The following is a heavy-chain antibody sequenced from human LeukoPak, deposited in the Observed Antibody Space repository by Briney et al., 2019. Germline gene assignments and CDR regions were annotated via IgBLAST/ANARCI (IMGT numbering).Heavy chain of an antibody. D-gene: IGHD6-13*01. CDR3: AYHSSSWYGGAFDI. Sequence: GASVKVSCKASGYTFTSYGISWVRQAPGQGLDWMGWISAYNGNTNYAQKLQGRVTMTTDTSTSTAYMELRSLRSDDTAVCYCAYHSSSWYGGAFDIWGQGTMVTVSS. V-gene: IGHV1-18*01. J-gene: IGHJ3*02. CDR2: ISAYNGNT. CDR1: GYTFTSYG.